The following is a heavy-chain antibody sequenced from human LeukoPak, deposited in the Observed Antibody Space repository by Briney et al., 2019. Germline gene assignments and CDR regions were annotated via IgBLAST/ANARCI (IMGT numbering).Heavy chain of an antibody. V-gene: IGHV3-23*01. Sequence: GGSLRLSCAASGFTFSSYGMSWVRQAPGKGLEWVSAISGSGGSTYYADSVKGRFTISRDNSKNTLYLQMNSLRAEDTAVYYCAKDDYYDSSGYWNYFDYWGQGTLVTVSS. D-gene: IGHD3-22*01. J-gene: IGHJ4*02. CDR1: GFTFSSYG. CDR3: AKDDYYDSSGYWNYFDY. CDR2: ISGSGGST.